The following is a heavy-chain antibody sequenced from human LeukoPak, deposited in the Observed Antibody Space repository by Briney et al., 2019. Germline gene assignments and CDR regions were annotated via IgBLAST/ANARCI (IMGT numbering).Heavy chain of an antibody. CDR2: INHSGST. CDR3: ARGCRFLEWLLPTRIYYYGMDV. D-gene: IGHD3-3*01. V-gene: IGHV4-34*01. J-gene: IGHJ6*02. CDR1: GGSFSGYY. Sequence: KSSETLSLTCAVYGGSFSGYYWSWIRQPPGKGLEWIGEINHSGSTNYNPSLKSRVTISVDTSKNQFSLKLSSVTAADTAVYYCARGCRFLEWLLPTRIYYYGMDVWGQGTTVTVSS.